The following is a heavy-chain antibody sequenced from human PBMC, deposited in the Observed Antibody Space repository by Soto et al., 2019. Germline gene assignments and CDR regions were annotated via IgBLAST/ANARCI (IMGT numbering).Heavy chain of an antibody. Sequence: QVQLVQSGAEVKKPGASVKVSCKASGYTFTSYDINWVRQATGQGLVWMGWMNPNSGNTGYAQKSLGRVTMTRNTSIITAYMELRSLRSEDTAVYYCARTLYSNNVDYWGQGTLVTVSS. V-gene: IGHV1-8*01. CDR3: ARTLYSNNVDY. D-gene: IGHD4-4*01. J-gene: IGHJ4*02. CDR1: GYTFTSYD. CDR2: MNPNSGNT.